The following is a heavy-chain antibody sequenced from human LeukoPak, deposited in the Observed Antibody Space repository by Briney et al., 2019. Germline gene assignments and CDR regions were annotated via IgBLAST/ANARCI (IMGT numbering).Heavy chain of an antibody. CDR1: GFTFSSYS. D-gene: IGHD1-26*01. Sequence: GGSLRLSCAASGFTFSSYSMNWVRQAPGKGLEWVSSISSSSSYIYYAGSVKGRFTISRDNAKNSLYLQMNSLRAEDTAVYYCARDLHRGSYYGNSYSYWGQGTLVTVSS. CDR2: ISSSSSYI. V-gene: IGHV3-21*01. J-gene: IGHJ4*02. CDR3: ARDLHRGSYYGNSYSY.